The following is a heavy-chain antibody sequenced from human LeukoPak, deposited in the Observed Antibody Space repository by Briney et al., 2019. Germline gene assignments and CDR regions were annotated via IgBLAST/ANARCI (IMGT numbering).Heavy chain of an antibody. V-gene: IGHV3-74*01. D-gene: IGHD5-18*01. CDR2: INSDGSST. CDR1: GFTFSSYW. J-gene: IGHJ5*02. Sequence: PGGSLRLSCAASGFTFSSYWMHWVRQAPGKGLVWVSRINSDGSSTSYADSVKGRFTISRDNAKNTLYLQMNSLRAEDTAVYYCARDGEMGSYSYGPRRYWFDPWGQGTLVTVSS. CDR3: ARDGEMGSYSYGPRRYWFDP.